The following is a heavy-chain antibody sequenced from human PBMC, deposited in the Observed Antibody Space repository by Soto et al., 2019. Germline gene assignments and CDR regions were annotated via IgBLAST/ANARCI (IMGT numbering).Heavy chain of an antibody. CDR1: GFTFSSYA. V-gene: IGHV3-23*01. CDR3: AKDPLEPLYYYMDV. J-gene: IGHJ6*03. CDR2: ISGSGGST. Sequence: GGSLRLSCAASGFTFSSYAMSWVRQAPGKGLEWVSAISGSGGSTYYADSVKGWFTISRDNSKNTLYLQMNSLRAEDTAVYYCAKDPLEPLYYYMDVWGKGTTVTVSS.